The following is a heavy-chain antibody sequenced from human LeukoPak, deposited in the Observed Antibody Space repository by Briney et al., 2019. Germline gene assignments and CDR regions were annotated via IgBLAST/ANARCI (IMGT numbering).Heavy chain of an antibody. CDR2: ISGSGGST. V-gene: IGHV3-23*01. CDR3: AKDLGTMVRGVITPYYFDY. J-gene: IGHJ4*02. CDR1: GFTFSSYA. Sequence: GGSLRLSCAASGFTFSSYAMSWVRQAPGKGLEWVSAISGSGGSTYYADSVKGRFTISRDNSKNTLYLQMNSLRAEDTAVYYCAKDLGTMVRGVITPYYFDYWGQGTLFPVS. D-gene: IGHD3-10*01.